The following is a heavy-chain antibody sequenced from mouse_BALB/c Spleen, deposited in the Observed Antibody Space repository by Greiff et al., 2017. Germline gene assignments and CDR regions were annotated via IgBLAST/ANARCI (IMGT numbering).Heavy chain of an antibody. J-gene: IGHJ2*01. D-gene: IGHD2-2*01. V-gene: IGHV5-12-2*01. CDR2: ISNGGGST. CDR3: ARHFNGFLDY. Sequence: EVQRVESGGGLVQPGGSLKLSCAASGFTFSSYTMSWVRQTPEKRLEWVAYISNGGGSTYYPDTVKGRFTISRDNAKNTLYLQMSSLKSEDTAMYYCARHFNGFLDYWGQGTTLTVSS. CDR1: GFTFSSYT.